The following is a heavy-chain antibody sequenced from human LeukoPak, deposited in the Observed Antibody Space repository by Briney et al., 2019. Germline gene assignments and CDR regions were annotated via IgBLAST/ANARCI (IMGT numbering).Heavy chain of an antibody. J-gene: IGHJ2*01. CDR1: GYTFTSYY. V-gene: IGHV1-46*01. CDR3: ARDLGLSGSYPYWYFDL. D-gene: IGHD1-26*01. CDR2: INPSGGST. Sequence: ASVKVSCKASGYTFTSYYMHWVRQAPGQGLEWRGIINPSGGSTSYAQQFQGRVTMTRDTSTSTVYMELSSLRSEDTAVYYCARDLGLSGSYPYWYFDLWGRGTLVTVSS.